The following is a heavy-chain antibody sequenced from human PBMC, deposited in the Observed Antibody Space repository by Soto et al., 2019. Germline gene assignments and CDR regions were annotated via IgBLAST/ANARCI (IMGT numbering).Heavy chain of an antibody. D-gene: IGHD2-15*01. CDR1: GGSISSGGSH. V-gene: IGHV4-31*03. Sequence: QVQLQESGPGLVQPSQTLSLTCIVSGGSISSGGSHWSWLRQLPGKGLEWIGYISTSGTFNKSPSLQSRVTFSLDTSKNHLSLNLGSVTAADTAIYYCARGRDAYKNGYWGQGTLVTVSS. CDR2: ISTSGTF. J-gene: IGHJ4*02. CDR3: ARGRDAYKNGY.